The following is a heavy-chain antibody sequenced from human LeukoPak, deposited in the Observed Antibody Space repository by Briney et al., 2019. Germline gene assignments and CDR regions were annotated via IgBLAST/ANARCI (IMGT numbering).Heavy chain of an antibody. J-gene: IGHJ4*02. CDR1: GFTFSGSA. CDR2: IRSKANSYAT. Sequence: AGGSLRLSCAASGFTFSGSAMYWVRQASGKGLEWVGRIRSKANSYATAYAASVKGRFTISRDDSKNTAYLQMNSLKTEDTAVYYCTSRGTVIAAAGTQTSNYWGQGTLVTVSS. V-gene: IGHV3-73*01. CDR3: TSRGTVIAAAGTQTSNY. D-gene: IGHD6-13*01.